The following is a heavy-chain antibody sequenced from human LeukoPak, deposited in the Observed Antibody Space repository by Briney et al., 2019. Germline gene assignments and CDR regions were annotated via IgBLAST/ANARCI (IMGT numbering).Heavy chain of an antibody. Sequence: GGSLRLSCAASGFTFSSYEMNWVRQAPGKGLEWVSYISSSGSTIYYADSVKGRFTISRDNAKNSLYLQMNSLRAEDTAVYYCARDRYYYDSSGYSDYWGQGTLVTVSS. CDR1: GFTFSSYE. V-gene: IGHV3-48*03. CDR2: ISSSGSTI. D-gene: IGHD3-22*01. J-gene: IGHJ4*02. CDR3: ARDRYYYDSSGYSDY.